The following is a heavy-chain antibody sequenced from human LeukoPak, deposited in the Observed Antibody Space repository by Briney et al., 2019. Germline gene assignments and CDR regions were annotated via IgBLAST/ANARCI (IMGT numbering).Heavy chain of an antibody. J-gene: IGHJ4*02. D-gene: IGHD2-2*01. CDR1: GYMFTELP. CDR2: FDPADGEP. CDR3: TAGPDCSSTSCLFEF. V-gene: IGHV1-24*01. Sequence: ASVKVSCKVSGYMFTELPIHWVRQTPAIGLEWMGGFDPADGEPVYAKNFKDRLTMTEDTFTETAYMELRGLGSEDTAVYYCTAGPDCSSTSCLFEFWGQGTLVTVSS.